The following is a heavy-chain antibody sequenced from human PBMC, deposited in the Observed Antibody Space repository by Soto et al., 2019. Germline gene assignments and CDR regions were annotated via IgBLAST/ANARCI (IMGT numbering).Heavy chain of an antibody. J-gene: IGHJ6*02. Sequence: QVQLQQWGAGLLKPSETLSLTCAVYGGSLSGYYGNWIRQSPGKGLEWIGEINDSGITNYNPSLKSRVTISIDTSKNQFSLNLSSVTAADTAVYYCARTRNLDVWGQGTTVTVSS. D-gene: IGHD1-1*01. V-gene: IGHV4-34*01. CDR1: GGSLSGYY. CDR3: ARTRNLDV. CDR2: INDSGIT.